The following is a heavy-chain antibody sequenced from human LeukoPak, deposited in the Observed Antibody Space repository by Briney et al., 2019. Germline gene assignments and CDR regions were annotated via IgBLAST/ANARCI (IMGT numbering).Heavy chain of an antibody. Sequence: SVKNSCKASGGTFSSYAISWVRQAPGQGLEWMGRIIPILGIANYAQKFQGRVTITADKSTSTAYMELSSLRSEDTAVYYCARLVGDIRGYSGYDPYYYGMDVWGQGTTVTVSS. J-gene: IGHJ6*02. CDR1: GGTFSSYA. V-gene: IGHV1-69*04. CDR3: ARLVGDIRGYSGYDPYYYGMDV. D-gene: IGHD5-12*01. CDR2: IIPILGIA.